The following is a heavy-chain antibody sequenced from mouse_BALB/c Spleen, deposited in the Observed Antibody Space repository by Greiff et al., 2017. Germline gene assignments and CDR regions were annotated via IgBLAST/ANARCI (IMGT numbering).Heavy chain of an antibody. D-gene: IGHD2-5*01. J-gene: IGHJ4*01. CDR2: ISSGGSYT. CDR3: AKYSNYGELYYAMDY. Sequence: EVMLVESGGGLVKPGGSLKLSCAASGFTFSSYAMSWVRQSPEKRLEWVAEISSGGSYTYYPDTVTGRFTISRDNAKHTLYLEMSSLRSEDTDMYYCAKYSNYGELYYAMDYWGQGTSVTVSS. CDR1: GFTFSSYA. V-gene: IGHV5-9-4*01.